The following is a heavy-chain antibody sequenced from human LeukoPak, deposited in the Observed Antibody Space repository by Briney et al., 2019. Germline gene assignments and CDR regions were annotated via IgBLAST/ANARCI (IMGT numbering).Heavy chain of an antibody. CDR2: ISYDGSNK. J-gene: IGHJ5*02. Sequence: GRSLRLSCAASGFTFSSYAMHWVRQAPGKGLGWGAVISYDGSNKYYADSVKGRFTISRDNSKNTLYLQMNSLRAEDTAVYYCASYSSSWYGNWFDPWGQGTLVTVSS. D-gene: IGHD6-13*01. CDR3: ASYSSSWYGNWFDP. V-gene: IGHV3-30*04. CDR1: GFTFSSYA.